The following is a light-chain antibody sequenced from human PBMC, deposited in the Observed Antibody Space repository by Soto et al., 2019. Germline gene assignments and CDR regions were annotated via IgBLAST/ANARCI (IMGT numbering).Light chain of an antibody. CDR3: TSYARSNNAL. J-gene: IGLJ2*01. V-gene: IGLV2-8*01. CDR1: SSDIGGYNF. CDR2: EVS. Sequence: QSALTQPPSASGSPGQSVAISCTGTSSDIGGYNFVSWYQQHPGKAPKVLIYEVSKRASGVPDRFSGSKSGNTASLTVTGLQAEDEADYYCTSYARSNNALFGGGTKVTVL.